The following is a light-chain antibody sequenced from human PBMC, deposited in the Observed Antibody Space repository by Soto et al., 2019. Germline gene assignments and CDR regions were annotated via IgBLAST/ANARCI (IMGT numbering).Light chain of an antibody. J-gene: IGKJ3*01. Sequence: EIVMTQSPATLSVSPGERATLSCRASQSVSGNLAWYQQKPGQAPRLLIYGASTRATGIPARFSGSGSGTEFTLTISSLQSEDFAVYYRQQYNNWPPITFGPGTKVDIK. CDR2: GAS. V-gene: IGKV3-15*01. CDR1: QSVSGN. CDR3: QQYNNWPPIT.